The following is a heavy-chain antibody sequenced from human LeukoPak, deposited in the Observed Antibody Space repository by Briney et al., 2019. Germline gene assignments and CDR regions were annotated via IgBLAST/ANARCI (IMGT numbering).Heavy chain of an antibody. D-gene: IGHD6-19*01. CDR1: GGSISSGSFY. CDR2: IYYSGST. CDR3: ARGPALKKWLVRSPERGYFQH. V-gene: IGHV4-39*07. J-gene: IGHJ1*01. Sequence: ASETLSLTCSVSGGSISSGSFYWSWIRQPPGKGLEWIGSIYYSGSTYYNPSLKSRVTISVDTSKNQFSLKLSSVTAADTAVYYCARGPALKKWLVRSPERGYFQHWGQGTLVTVSS.